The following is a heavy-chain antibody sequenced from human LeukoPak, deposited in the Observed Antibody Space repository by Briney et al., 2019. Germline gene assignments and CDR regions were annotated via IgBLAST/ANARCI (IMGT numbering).Heavy chain of an antibody. Sequence: GPSVKLSCKVSGYTLTELSMHWVRHAPAQGLERKGGFDPEDGETIYAQKFQGRVTMTEDTSTDTAYMEVSSLSSEDTAGYYCATDRRGIAAPPDDYWGQGTLVTVSS. V-gene: IGHV1-24*01. J-gene: IGHJ4*02. CDR1: GYTLTELS. D-gene: IGHD6-13*01. CDR2: FDPEDGET. CDR3: ATDRRGIAAPPDDY.